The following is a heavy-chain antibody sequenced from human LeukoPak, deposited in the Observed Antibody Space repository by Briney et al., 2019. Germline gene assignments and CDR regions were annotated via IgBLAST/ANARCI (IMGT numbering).Heavy chain of an antibody. Sequence: GASVKVSCKASGGTFSSYAISWVRQAPGQGLEWMGGIIPIFGTANYAQKFQGRVTITTDESTSTAYMELSSLRSEDTAVYYCARDLRPYYDSSGCYYYWGQGTLVTVSS. V-gene: IGHV1-69*05. CDR3: ARDLRPYYDSSGCYYY. CDR1: GGTFSSYA. J-gene: IGHJ4*02. D-gene: IGHD3-22*01. CDR2: IIPIFGTA.